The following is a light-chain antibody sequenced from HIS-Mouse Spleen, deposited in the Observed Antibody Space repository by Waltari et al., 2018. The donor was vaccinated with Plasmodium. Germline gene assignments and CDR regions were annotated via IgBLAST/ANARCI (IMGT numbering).Light chain of an antibody. Sequence: QSALTQPASVSGSPGQSITISCTGTSRTVGGYTYVPCYPQHPGKAPKLMIYEVSHRPSGVSNRFSGSKSGNTASLTISGLQAEDEADYYCSSYTSSSTLLYVFGTGTKVTVL. J-gene: IGLJ1*01. V-gene: IGLV2-14*01. CDR1: SRTVGGYTY. CDR2: EVS. CDR3: SSYTSSSTLLYV.